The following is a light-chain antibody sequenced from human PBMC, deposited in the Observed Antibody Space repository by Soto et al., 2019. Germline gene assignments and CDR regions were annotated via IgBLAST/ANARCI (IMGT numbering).Light chain of an antibody. Sequence: DIQMTQSPSSLSASVGDRVTITCRASQSISSYLNWYQQKPGKAPKLLIYAASSLQSGVPSRFSGSGSGTDFTLTISSLPPEDFATYHCQQSYSTPRTFGQGTKVEIK. CDR1: QSISSY. V-gene: IGKV1-39*01. CDR3: QQSYSTPRT. CDR2: AAS. J-gene: IGKJ1*01.